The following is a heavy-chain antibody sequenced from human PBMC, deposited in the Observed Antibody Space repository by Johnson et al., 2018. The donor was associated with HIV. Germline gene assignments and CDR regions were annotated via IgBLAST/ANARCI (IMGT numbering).Heavy chain of an antibody. J-gene: IGHJ3*02. V-gene: IGHV3-66*01. CDR2: IYSGGST. Sequence: VQLVESGGGLVQPGGSLRLSCAASGFTVSSNYMSWVRQAPGKGLEWVSVIYSGGSTYYADSVKGSFTISRDNSKNTLYLQMNSLRAEDTAVYYCARAYSYGAFDIWGQGTMVTVSS. D-gene: IGHD5-18*01. CDR3: ARAYSYGAFDI. CDR1: GFTVSSNY.